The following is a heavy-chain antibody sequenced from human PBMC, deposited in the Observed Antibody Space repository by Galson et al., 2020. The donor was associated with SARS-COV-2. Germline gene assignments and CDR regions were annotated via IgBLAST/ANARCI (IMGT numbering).Heavy chain of an antibody. CDR2: IYSGGNT. J-gene: IGHJ4*02. CDR3: AREKTWSYDY. Sequence: GESLKISCAAAGFSVSSNFMSWLRQTPGKGLEWLSDIYSGGNTYYAESVEGRFTVSRDSSRNTLYLQMNNLRVEDTALYFCAREKTWSYDYWGQGIVVTDSS. D-gene: IGHD2-8*02. V-gene: IGHV3-53*01. CDR1: GFSVSSNF.